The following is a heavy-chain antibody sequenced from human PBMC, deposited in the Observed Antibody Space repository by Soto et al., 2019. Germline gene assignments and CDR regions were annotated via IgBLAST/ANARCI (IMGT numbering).Heavy chain of an antibody. CDR2: IYYSGST. D-gene: IGHD3-3*01. J-gene: IGHJ4*02. CDR1: GGSISSGGYY. CDR3: ARVISDFWSGYSGYFDY. Sequence: PSETLSLTCTVSGGSISSGGYYWSWIRQHPGKGLEWIGYIYYSGSTYYNPSLKSRVTISVDTSKNQFSLKLSSVTAADTAVYYCARVISDFWSGYSGYFDYWGQGTLVTVSS. V-gene: IGHV4-31*03.